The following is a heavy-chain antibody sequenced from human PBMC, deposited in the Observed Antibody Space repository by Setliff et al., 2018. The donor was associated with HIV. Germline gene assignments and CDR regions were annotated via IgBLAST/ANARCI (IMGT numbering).Heavy chain of an antibody. Sequence: ASVKVSCKASGGTFNSYAFTWVRQAPGQGLEWMGDFLAVLRKPTYAQKFQDRLTIIADESTSTAYMELSDLRSEDTAVYYCASPRSAGTYQGAFYYFLDVWGRGTTVTVSS. CDR2: FLAVLRKP. D-gene: IGHD2-15*01. V-gene: IGHV1-69*13. CDR3: ASPRSAGTYQGAFYYFLDV. CDR1: GGTFNSYA. J-gene: IGHJ6*03.